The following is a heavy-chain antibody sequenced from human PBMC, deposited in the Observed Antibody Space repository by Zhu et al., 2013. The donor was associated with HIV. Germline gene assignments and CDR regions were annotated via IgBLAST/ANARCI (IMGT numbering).Heavy chain of an antibody. CDR2: INPNSGGT. CDR1: GYSFTGYY. V-gene: IGHV1-2*02. CDR3: ARGGAFDF. Sequence: QVHLVQSGAEVKKPGASVKVSCKASGYSFTGYYMHWVRQAPGQGLEWMGWINPNSGGTNYAQKFQGRVTMTRDTAITTVYMDLNRLTSYDTAVYYCARGGAFDFWGQGTLVTVSS. J-gene: IGHJ4*02.